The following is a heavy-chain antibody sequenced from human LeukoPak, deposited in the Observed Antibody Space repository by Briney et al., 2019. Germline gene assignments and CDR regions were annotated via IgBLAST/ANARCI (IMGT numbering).Heavy chain of an antibody. Sequence: GGSLRLSCAASGFTVSSNYMSWVRQAPGKGLEWVSVIYSGGSTYYADSVKGRFTISRDNSKNTLYLQMNSLRAEDTAVYHCARRGETGGFYFDYWGQGTLVTVSS. D-gene: IGHD7-27*01. CDR2: IYSGGST. CDR3: ARRGETGGFYFDY. V-gene: IGHV3-53*01. CDR1: GFTVSSNY. J-gene: IGHJ4*02.